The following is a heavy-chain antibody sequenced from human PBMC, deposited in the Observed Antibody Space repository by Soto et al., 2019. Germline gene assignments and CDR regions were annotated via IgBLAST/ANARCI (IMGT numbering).Heavy chain of an antibody. CDR3: ARGSIVVLAAAINCYYYYYMDV. CDR2: INHSGST. Sequence: TLSLTCAVYGGSFSGYYWSWIRQPPGKGLEWIGEINHSGSTNYNPSLKSLVTISVDTSKSQFSLKLSSVTAADTAVYYCARGSIVVLAAAINCYYYYYMDVWDKGTTVTVSS. V-gene: IGHV4-34*01. CDR1: GGSFSGYY. D-gene: IGHD2-2*02. J-gene: IGHJ6*03.